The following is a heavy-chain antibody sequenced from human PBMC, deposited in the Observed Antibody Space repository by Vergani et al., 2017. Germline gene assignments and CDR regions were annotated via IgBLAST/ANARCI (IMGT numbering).Heavy chain of an antibody. CDR1: GYTFTSYG. CDR2: ISAYNGNT. J-gene: IGHJ6*03. Sequence: QVQLVQSGAEVKKPGASVKVSCKASGYTFTSYGISWVRQAPGQGLEWMAWISAYNGNTNYAQKLQGRVTMTTDTSTSTAYMELRSLRSDDTAVYYCARVVDYDFWSGLNYYYYYYMDVWGKGTTVTVSS. CDR3: ARVVDYDFWSGLNYYYYYYMDV. D-gene: IGHD3-3*01. V-gene: IGHV1-18*01.